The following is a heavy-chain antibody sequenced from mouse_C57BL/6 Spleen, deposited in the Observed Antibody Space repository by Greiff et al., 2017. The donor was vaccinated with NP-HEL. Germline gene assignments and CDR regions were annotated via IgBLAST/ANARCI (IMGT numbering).Heavy chain of an antibody. D-gene: IGHD2-3*01. V-gene: IGHV1-18*01. J-gene: IGHJ3*01. CDR1: GYTFTDYN. CDR3: ARWDGSVAY. CDR2: INPNNGGT. Sequence: EVMLVESGPELVKPGASVKIPCKASGYTFTDYNMDWVKQSHGKSLEWIGDINPNNGGTIYNQKFKGKATLTVDKSSSTAYMELRSLTSEDTAVYYCARWDGSVAYWGQGTLVTVSA.